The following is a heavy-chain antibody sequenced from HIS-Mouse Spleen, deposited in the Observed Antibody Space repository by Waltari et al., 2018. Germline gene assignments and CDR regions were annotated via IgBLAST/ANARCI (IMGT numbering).Heavy chain of an antibody. CDR1: GGSISSSRYY. D-gene: IGHD6-13*01. CDR3: AREIPYSSSWYDWYFDL. J-gene: IGHJ2*01. CDR2: IYYSGST. Sequence: QLQLQESGPGLVKPSETLSLTCTVSGGSISSSRYYWGWIRQPPGKGLAGIGGIYYSGSTHYTPSLKSRVTISVDTSKNQFSRKLSSVTAADTAVYYCAREIPYSSSWYDWYFDLWGRGTLVTVSS. V-gene: IGHV4-39*07.